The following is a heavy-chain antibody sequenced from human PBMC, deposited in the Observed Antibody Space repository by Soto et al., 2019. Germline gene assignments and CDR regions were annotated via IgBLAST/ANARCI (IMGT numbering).Heavy chain of an antibody. CDR1: GGSISSGGYY. CDR2: IYYSGST. Sequence: QVQLQESGPGLVTPSQTLSLTCTVSGGSISSGGYYWSWIRQHPGKGLEWIGYIYYSGSTYYNPSLKSRVTISVDKAKNQFALKLSSVTAGDTAVYYCARGSSSAGWGIDYWGQGTLVTVSS. CDR3: ARGSSSAGWGIDY. J-gene: IGHJ4*02. D-gene: IGHD6-6*01. V-gene: IGHV4-31*03.